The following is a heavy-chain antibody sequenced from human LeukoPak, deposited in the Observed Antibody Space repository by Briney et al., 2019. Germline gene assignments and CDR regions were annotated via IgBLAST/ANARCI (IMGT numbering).Heavy chain of an antibody. CDR1: GGSISSYY. V-gene: IGHV4-59*01. D-gene: IGHD5-12*01. CDR3: ARGGDGYSGYALDY. Sequence: PSETLSLTCTVSGGSISSYYWSWIRQPPGKGLEWIGYIYYSGSTNYNPSLKSRVTISVDTSKNQFSLKLSSVTAADTAVYYCARGGDGYSGYALDYWGQGTLVTVSS. J-gene: IGHJ4*02. CDR2: IYYSGST.